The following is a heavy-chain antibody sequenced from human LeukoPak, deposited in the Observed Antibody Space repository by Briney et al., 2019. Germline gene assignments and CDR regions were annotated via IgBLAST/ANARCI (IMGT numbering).Heavy chain of an antibody. D-gene: IGHD3-10*01. Sequence: GGSLRLSCAASGFTFSSYSMNWVSQAPGKGLEGVSSISSSSSYIYYADSVKGRFTICRDNAKNSLYLQMNSLRAEDTAVYYCARDGRGSGPAPSRLDYWGQGTLVTVSS. V-gene: IGHV3-21*01. CDR1: GFTFSSYS. CDR3: ARDGRGSGPAPSRLDY. CDR2: ISSSSSYI. J-gene: IGHJ4*02.